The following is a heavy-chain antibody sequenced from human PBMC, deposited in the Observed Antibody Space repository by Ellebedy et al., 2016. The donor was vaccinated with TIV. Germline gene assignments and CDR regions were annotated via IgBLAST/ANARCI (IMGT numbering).Heavy chain of an antibody. Sequence: MPSETLSLTCTVSGGSISSNNSSWAWIRQPPGQGLEWIGDIHHSGNSHIHPSLKSRVTLSLDTSKTQFSLDLSSVTAADTATYYCARDLGRYGMDVWGQGTTFTVSS. J-gene: IGHJ6*02. V-gene: IGHV4-61*01. CDR3: ARDLGRYGMDV. CDR2: IHHSGNS. CDR1: GGSISSNNSS.